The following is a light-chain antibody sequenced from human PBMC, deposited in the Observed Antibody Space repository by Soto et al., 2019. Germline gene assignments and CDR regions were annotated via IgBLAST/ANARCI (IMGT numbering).Light chain of an antibody. V-gene: IGKV1-27*01. Sequence: DIQMTQSPSSLSASVGDRVTITCRASQGISSSLAWYQHKPGKVPELLIYAASTLHSGVPSRFSGSGSGTDFTLTISSQQPEDVATYYCQEYYSPPFTFGRGTKVNFK. CDR1: QGISSS. CDR3: QEYYSPPFT. CDR2: AAS. J-gene: IGKJ3*01.